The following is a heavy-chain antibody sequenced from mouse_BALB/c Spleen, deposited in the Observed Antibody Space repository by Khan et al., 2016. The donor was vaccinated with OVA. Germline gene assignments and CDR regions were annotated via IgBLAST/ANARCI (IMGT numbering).Heavy chain of an antibody. CDR2: VSGDSDTI. J-gene: IGHJ2*01. CDR3: ATSYFDGYYFDY. CDR1: GFTFSSYG. V-gene: IGHV5-17*02. Sequence: EVKLMESGGGLVQPGGSRKLSCAASGFTFSSYGMHWVRQAPEKGLEWVAYVSGDSDTIFYADTVKGRFTISRDNPKNTLFLQMTSLMSEDTASYYCATSYFDGYYFDYWGPGTTLTVSS. D-gene: IGHD1-1*01.